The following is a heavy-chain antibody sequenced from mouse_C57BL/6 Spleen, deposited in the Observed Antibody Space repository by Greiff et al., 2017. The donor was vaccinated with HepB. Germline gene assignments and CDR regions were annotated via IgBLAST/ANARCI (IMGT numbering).Heavy chain of an antibody. V-gene: IGHV1-76*01. Sequence: QVQLQQSGAELVRPGASVKLSCKASGYTFTDYYINWVKQRPGQGLEWIARIYPGSGNTYYNEKFKGKATLTAEKSSSTAYMQLSSLTSEDSAVYLCAIYDYDEAYWGQGTTLTVSS. CDR3: AIYDYDEAY. J-gene: IGHJ2*01. CDR2: IYPGSGNT. D-gene: IGHD2-4*01. CDR1: GYTFTDYY.